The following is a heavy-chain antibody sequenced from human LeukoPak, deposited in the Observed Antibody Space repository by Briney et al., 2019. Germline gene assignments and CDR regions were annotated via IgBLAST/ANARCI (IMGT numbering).Heavy chain of an antibody. CDR1: GFTFGDYA. D-gene: IGHD6-6*01. Sequence: GGSLRLSCTASGFTFGDYAMTWFRQAPGKGLEWVGFIRSKAFGGTTDYAASVKGRFTISRDDSKSIAYLQMNSLKTEDTAVYYCTRVASIAARGVGYYYYYMDAWGKGTTVTVSS. V-gene: IGHV3-49*03. CDR3: TRVASIAARGVGYYYYYMDA. J-gene: IGHJ6*03. CDR2: IRSKAFGGTT.